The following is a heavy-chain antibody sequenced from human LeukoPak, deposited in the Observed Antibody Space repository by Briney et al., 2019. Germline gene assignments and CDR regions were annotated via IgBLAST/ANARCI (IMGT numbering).Heavy chain of an antibody. J-gene: IGHJ4*02. CDR1: GITFSGDT. CDR2: ISGNGYST. D-gene: IGHD6-19*01. CDR3: VNQISGWVY. Sequence: PGGSLRLSSSSSGITFSGDTMHGVRPAPRKGMDFVSGISGNGYSTFYAVSVKGRSTISRDNSKNTLYLQMSSLRSEDTAVYYCVNQISGWVYWGQGTLVTVSS. V-gene: IGHV3-64D*06.